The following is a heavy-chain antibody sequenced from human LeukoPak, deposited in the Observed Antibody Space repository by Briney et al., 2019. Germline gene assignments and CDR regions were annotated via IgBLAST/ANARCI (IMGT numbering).Heavy chain of an antibody. Sequence: GGSLRLSCAASGVTFSRYAMNWVRQAPGKGLEYDSAISSNGCSTYYSDSVTGRFTISRDNSKNTLYLQMSSLRAEDPAVYYCVKGPSSGWYYYFDYWGQGTLVTLSS. J-gene: IGHJ4*02. CDR3: VKGPSSGWYYYFDY. CDR1: GVTFSRYA. CDR2: ISSNGCST. D-gene: IGHD6-19*01. V-gene: IGHV3-64D*09.